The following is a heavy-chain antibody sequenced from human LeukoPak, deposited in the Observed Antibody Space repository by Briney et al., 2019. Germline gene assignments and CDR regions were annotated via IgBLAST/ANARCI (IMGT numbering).Heavy chain of an antibody. D-gene: IGHD1-26*01. Sequence: PGGSLRLSCAASGFTFSNYDMHWVRQAPGKGLEWVAVMWYDGTNKYYADSVKGRFTISRDNSKNTLYLQMNSLRAEDTAVYYCARGVGGSYLFDYWGQGTLVTVSS. V-gene: IGHV3-33*01. CDR1: GFTFSNYD. CDR2: MWYDGTNK. J-gene: IGHJ4*02. CDR3: ARGVGGSYLFDY.